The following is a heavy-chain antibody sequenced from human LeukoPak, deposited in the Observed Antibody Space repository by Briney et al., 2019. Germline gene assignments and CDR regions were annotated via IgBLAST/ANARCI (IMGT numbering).Heavy chain of an antibody. J-gene: IGHJ4*02. CDR1: GGSFSGYY. CDR3: AREGGGVPYSNYEDY. Sequence: SETLSLTCAVYGGSFSGYYWSWIRQPPGKGLEWIGEINHSGSTNYNPSLKSRVTISVDTSKNQFSLKLSSVTAADTAVYYCAREGGGVPYSNYEDYWGQGTLVTVSS. CDR2: INHSGST. D-gene: IGHD4-11*01. V-gene: IGHV4-34*01.